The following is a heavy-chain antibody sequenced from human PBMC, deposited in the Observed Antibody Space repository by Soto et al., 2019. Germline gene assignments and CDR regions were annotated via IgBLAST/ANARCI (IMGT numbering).Heavy chain of an antibody. Sequence: GSGPTLVNPTQTLTLTCTFSGFSLSTSEVGVGWIRQPPGKALELLGIIYWDDDKRYSPLLNKRLTITKDTSKNQVVLTMTNMDSVDKGNYYSARLTHLYIMFDLWGQGTQVPVSS. J-gene: IGHJ4*02. CDR1: GFSLSTSEVG. CDR2: IYWDDDK. CDR3: ARLTHLYIMFDL. V-gene: IGHV2-5*02. D-gene: IGHD3-16*01.